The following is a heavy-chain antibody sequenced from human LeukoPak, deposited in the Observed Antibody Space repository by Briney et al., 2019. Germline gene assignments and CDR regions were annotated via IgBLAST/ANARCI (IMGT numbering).Heavy chain of an antibody. D-gene: IGHD3-3*01. CDR2: IYYSGST. CDR1: GGSISSGDYY. V-gene: IGHV4-30-4*08. Sequence: SETLSLTCTVSGGSISSGDYYWSWIRQPPGKGLEWIGYIYYSGSTYYNPSLKSRVTISVDTSKNQFSLKLSSVTAADTAVYYCARVNFWSGYYDPSSDWFDPWGQGTLVTVPS. J-gene: IGHJ5*02. CDR3: ARVNFWSGYYDPSSDWFDP.